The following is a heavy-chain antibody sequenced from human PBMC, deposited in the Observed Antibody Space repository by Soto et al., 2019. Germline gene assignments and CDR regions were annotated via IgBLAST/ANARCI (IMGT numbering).Heavy chain of an antibody. V-gene: IGHV1-18*01. J-gene: IGHJ4*02. Sequence: ASVKVSCKASGGTFTSYGISWVRQAPGQGLEWMGWISAYNGNTNYAQKLQGRVTMTTDTSTSTAYMELRSLRSDDTAVYYCARAGPTGITTLSHFDYWGQGTLVTVSS. CDR2: ISAYNGNT. CDR3: ARAGPTGITTLSHFDY. D-gene: IGHD4-17*01. CDR1: GGTFTSYG.